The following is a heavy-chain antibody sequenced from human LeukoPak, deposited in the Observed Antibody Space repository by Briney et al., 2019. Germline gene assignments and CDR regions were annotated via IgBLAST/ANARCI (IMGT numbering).Heavy chain of an antibody. D-gene: IGHD6-19*01. CDR3: AKDSGIAVAGARGGWFDF. Sequence: GGSLRLSCAASGFTFSSYGMHWVRQAPGKGLEWVAVISYDGSNKYYADSVKGRFTISRDNSKNTLYLQMNSLRAEDTAVYYCAKDSGIAVAGARGGWFDFWGQGTLVTVSS. CDR1: GFTFSSYG. CDR2: ISYDGSNK. J-gene: IGHJ5*01. V-gene: IGHV3-30*18.